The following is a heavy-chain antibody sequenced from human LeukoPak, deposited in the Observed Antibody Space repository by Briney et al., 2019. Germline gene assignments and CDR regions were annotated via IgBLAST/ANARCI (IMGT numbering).Heavy chain of an antibody. CDR1: GGTFSSYT. CDR2: IIPILGIA. D-gene: IGHD3-16*01. CDR3: ARDLRRGSYDLLDY. J-gene: IGHJ4*02. V-gene: IGHV1-69*04. Sequence: SVKVSCKASGGTFSSYTISWVRQAPGQGLEWMGRIIPILGIANYAQKFQGRVTITADKSTSTAYMELSSLRSEDTAVYYCARDLRRGSYDLLDYWGQGTLVTVSS.